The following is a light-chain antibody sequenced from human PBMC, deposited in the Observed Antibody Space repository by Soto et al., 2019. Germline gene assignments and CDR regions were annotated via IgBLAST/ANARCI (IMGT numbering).Light chain of an antibody. CDR3: SSRTSSSTYV. J-gene: IGLJ1*01. CDR2: EVS. CDR1: SGDVGGSKY. V-gene: IGLV2-14*01. Sequence: QSVLTQPASVSGSPGQSITISCTGTSGDVGGSKYVAWYQHHPGKAPRLMISEVSNRPSGVSNRFSGSKSGNTASLTISGLQPEDEADYYCSSRTSSSTYVFGTGTKVTVL.